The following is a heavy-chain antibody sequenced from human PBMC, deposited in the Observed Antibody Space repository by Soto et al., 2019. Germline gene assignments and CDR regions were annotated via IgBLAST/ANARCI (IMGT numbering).Heavy chain of an antibody. Sequence: PGESLKISCKGSGYSFTSYWIGWVRQMPGKGLEWMGIIYFGDSDTRYSPSFQGQVTISADKSISTAYLQWSSLKASDTAMYYFARSGVRGGGVVLYYYYYGMDVWGQGTTVTVSS. CDR1: GYSFTSYW. CDR3: ARSGVRGGGVVLYYYYYGMDV. CDR2: IYFGDSDT. J-gene: IGHJ6*02. D-gene: IGHD3-16*01. V-gene: IGHV5-51*01.